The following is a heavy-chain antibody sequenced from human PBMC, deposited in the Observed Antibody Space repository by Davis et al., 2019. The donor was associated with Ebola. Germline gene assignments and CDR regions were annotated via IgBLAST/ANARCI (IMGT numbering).Heavy chain of an antibody. V-gene: IGHV4-31*03. CDR1: GGSISSRGYY. D-gene: IGHD5-18*01. J-gene: IGHJ4*02. CDR3: ARVASYGDYFDY. Sequence: MPSETLSLTCTFSGGSISSRGYYWSWIRQHPGKGLEWMGYIHYSGSTYYNPSLRSRVTISVDTSKNQFSLRLSSVTAADTAVYYCARVASYGDYFDYWGLGTLVTVSS. CDR2: IHYSGST.